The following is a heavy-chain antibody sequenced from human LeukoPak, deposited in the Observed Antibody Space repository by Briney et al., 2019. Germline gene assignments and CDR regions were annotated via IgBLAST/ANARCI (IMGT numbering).Heavy chain of an antibody. CDR1: GGSISSYY. J-gene: IGHJ3*02. CDR3: ARDVNYYDSSGSKSPI. V-gene: IGHV4-59*01. D-gene: IGHD3-22*01. CDR2: IYYSGST. Sequence: SETLSLTCTVSGGSISSYYWSWIRQPPGKGLEWIGYIYYSGSTNYNPSLKSRVTISVDTSKNQFSLKLSSVTAADTAVYYCARDVNYYDSSGSKSPIWGQGTMVTVSS.